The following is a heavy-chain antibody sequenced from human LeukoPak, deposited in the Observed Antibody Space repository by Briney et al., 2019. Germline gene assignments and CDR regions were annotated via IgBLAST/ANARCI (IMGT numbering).Heavy chain of an antibody. V-gene: IGHV3-43*02. CDR3: GKDIHDRRYADC. CDR2: ISGDGGST. CDR1: GFTFDDYA. Sequence: GGSLRLSCAASGFTFDDYAMHWVRQSPGKGLEWVSLISGDGGSTFYADSVKGRFTISRDNSKNSLYLQMNSLRTEDTAFYYCGKDIHDRRYADCWRQGTLVSVS. D-gene: IGHD3-16*01. J-gene: IGHJ4*02.